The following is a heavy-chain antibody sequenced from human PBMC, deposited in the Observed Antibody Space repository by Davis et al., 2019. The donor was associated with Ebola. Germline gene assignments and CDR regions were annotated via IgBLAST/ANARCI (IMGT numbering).Heavy chain of an antibody. V-gene: IGHV1-2*02. Sequence: ASVKVSCKASGYTFTGYYMHWVRQAPGQGLEWMGWINPNSGGTNYAQKFQGRVTMTRDTSTSTVYMELSSLRSEDTAVYYCARSEPGGRFDYWGQGTLVTVSS. CDR1: GYTFTGYY. CDR3: ARSEPGGRFDY. J-gene: IGHJ4*02. CDR2: INPNSGGT. D-gene: IGHD3-16*01.